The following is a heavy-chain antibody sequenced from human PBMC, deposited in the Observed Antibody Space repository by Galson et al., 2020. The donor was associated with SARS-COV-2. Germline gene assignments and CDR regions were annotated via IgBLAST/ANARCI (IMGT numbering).Heavy chain of an antibody. CDR3: ARDGQSSRGWAFDY. Sequence: GGSLISACAASVFTVSDHVMPCVRQASGNGRDCVAQIFFVAGEKYYGDSVRGRFTISRDSSKNTVYLQMNNLRVDDTAVYYCARDGQSSRGWAFDYWGQGTLLTVSS. V-gene: IGHV3-33*01. D-gene: IGHD6-19*01. CDR1: VFTVSDHV. J-gene: IGHJ4*02. CDR2: IFFVAGEK.